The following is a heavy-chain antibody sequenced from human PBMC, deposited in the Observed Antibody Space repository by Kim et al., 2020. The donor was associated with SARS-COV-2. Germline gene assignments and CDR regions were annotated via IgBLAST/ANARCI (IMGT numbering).Heavy chain of an antibody. J-gene: IGHJ4*02. D-gene: IGHD3-3*01. Sequence: GGSLRLSCAASGFTFSSYWMHWVRQAPGKGLVWVSRINSDGSSTSYADSVKGRFTISRDNAKNTLYLQMNSLRAEDTAVYYCASGGLRFLESRSPHDYWGQGTLVTVSS. CDR3: ASGGLRFLESRSPHDY. CDR1: GFTFSSYW. CDR2: INSDGSST. V-gene: IGHV3-74*01.